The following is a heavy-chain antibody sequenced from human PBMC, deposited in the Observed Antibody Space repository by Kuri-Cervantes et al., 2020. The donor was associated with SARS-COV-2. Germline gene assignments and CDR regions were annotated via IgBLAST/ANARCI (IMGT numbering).Heavy chain of an antibody. J-gene: IGHJ3*02. Sequence: GESLKISCAASGFTFSSYAMHWVRQAPGKGLEWVAVISYDGSNKYYADSVKGRFTISRDNSKNTLYLQMNSLRAEDTAVYYCAKLSNWDDAFDIWGQGTMVTVSS. CDR2: ISYDGSNK. D-gene: IGHD1-1*01. V-gene: IGHV3-30-3*02. CDR3: AKLSNWDDAFDI. CDR1: GFTFSSYA.